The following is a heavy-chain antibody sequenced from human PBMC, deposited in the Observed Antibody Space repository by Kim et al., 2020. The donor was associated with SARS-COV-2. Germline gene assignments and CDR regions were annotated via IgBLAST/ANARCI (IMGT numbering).Heavy chain of an antibody. J-gene: IGHJ6*03. V-gene: IGHV4-4*07. CDR2: IYTSGST. Sequence: SETLSLTCTVSGGSISSYYWSWIRQPAGKGLEWIGRIYTSGSTNYNPSLKSRVTMSVDTSKNQFSLKLSSVTAADTAVYYCATNKYCSSTSCYTPDEYYYYYYMDVWGKGTTVTVSS. CDR3: ATNKYCSSTSCYTPDEYYYYYYMDV. CDR1: GGSISSYY. D-gene: IGHD2-2*02.